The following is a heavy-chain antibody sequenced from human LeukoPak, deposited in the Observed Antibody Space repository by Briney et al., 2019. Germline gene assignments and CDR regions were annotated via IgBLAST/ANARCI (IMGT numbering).Heavy chain of an antibody. CDR3: ARDKMATNHITLPY. D-gene: IGHD5-24*01. CDR1: GYTFTGYY. V-gene: IGHV1-2*02. J-gene: IGHJ4*02. CDR2: INPNSGGT. Sequence: ASVKVSCKASGYTFTGYYMHWVRQAPGQGLEWMGWINPNSGGTEYAQKFQGRVTMARDTSISTAYTELSRLKSDDTAVYYCARDKMATNHITLPYWGQGTLITVSS.